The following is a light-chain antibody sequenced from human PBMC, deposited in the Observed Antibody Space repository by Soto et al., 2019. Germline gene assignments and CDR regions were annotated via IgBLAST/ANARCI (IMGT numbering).Light chain of an antibody. V-gene: IGLV2-14*01. CDR2: EVS. Sequence: QSVLTQPASVSGSPGQSITISCTGTSSDVGGYNYVSGSQQHPGKAPKLMIFEVSKRPSGVSNRFSGSKSGNTASLTISGLQAEDEADYYCSSYTSSSTLYVFGTGTKVTVL. J-gene: IGLJ1*01. CDR1: SSDVGGYNY. CDR3: SSYTSSSTLYV.